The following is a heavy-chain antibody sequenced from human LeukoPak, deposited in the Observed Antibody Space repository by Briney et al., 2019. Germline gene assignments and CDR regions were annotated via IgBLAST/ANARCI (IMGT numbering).Heavy chain of an antibody. CDR2: IYTSGST. V-gene: IGHV4-4*07. CDR3: ARDAVRYYGSGSYYKNSLYNWFDP. CDR1: GGSISSYY. D-gene: IGHD3-10*01. Sequence: SETLSLTCTVSGGSISSYYWSWIRQPAGKGPEWIGRIYTSGSTNYNPSLKSRVTMSVDTSKNQFSLKLSSVTAADTAVYYCARDAVRYYGSGSYYKNSLYNWFDPWGQGTLVTVSS. J-gene: IGHJ5*02.